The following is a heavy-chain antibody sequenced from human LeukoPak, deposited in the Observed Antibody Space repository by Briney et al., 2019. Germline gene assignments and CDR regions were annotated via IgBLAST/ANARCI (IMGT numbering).Heavy chain of an antibody. D-gene: IGHD2-8*02. V-gene: IGHV3-30*04. Sequence: SCKASGYTFTSYAMHWVRQAPGKGLEWVAVISYDGSNKYYADSVKGRFTISRDNSKNTLYLQMNSLRAEDTAVYYCAREVGLSGVWYYHYGMDVWGQGTTVTVSS. J-gene: IGHJ6*02. CDR1: GYTFTSYA. CDR3: AREVGLSGVWYYHYGMDV. CDR2: ISYDGSNK.